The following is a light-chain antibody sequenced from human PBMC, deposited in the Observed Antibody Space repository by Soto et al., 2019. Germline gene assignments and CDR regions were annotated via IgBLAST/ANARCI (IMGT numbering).Light chain of an antibody. CDR1: QRIRGY. V-gene: IGKV3-11*01. J-gene: IGKJ1*01. Sequence: EIVLTQSPATLSLSPGERATLSCRASQRIRGYLAWYQHKPGQAPRLLIYDASNRATGIPVRFSGSGSGTDYTVTITNLESEDFAVYYCHQRSNWPWTFGQGTKVDIK. CDR2: DAS. CDR3: HQRSNWPWT.